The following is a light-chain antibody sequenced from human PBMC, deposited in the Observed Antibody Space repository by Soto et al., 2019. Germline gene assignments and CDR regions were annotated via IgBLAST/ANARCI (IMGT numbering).Light chain of an antibody. J-gene: IGKJ1*01. V-gene: IGKV3-15*01. CDR3: LQHNSCPLT. CDR1: QSVSTN. CDR2: GAS. Sequence: EIVMTQSPATLSLSPGERATLSCRASQSVSTNLAWYQQKPGQAPRLLIFGASTRATDVPARFSGSGSGTEFTLTISSLQSEDFAVYYCLQHNSCPLTFGQGTRLEV.